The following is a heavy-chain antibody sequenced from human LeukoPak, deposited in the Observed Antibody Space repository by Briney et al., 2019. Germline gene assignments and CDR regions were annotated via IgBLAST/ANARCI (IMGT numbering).Heavy chain of an antibody. Sequence: PSETLSLTCTVSGGSISSSSYYWGWVRQPPGKGLEWIGTIYYSGSTYYNPSLQSRVTISVDTSKNQFSLKLSSVTAVDTAVYYCARHVAGTLFRSGYYYYYMDVWGKGTTVTISS. CDR3: ARHVAGTLFRSGYYYYYMDV. CDR1: GGSISSSSYY. D-gene: IGHD6-19*01. V-gene: IGHV4-39*01. J-gene: IGHJ6*03. CDR2: IYYSGST.